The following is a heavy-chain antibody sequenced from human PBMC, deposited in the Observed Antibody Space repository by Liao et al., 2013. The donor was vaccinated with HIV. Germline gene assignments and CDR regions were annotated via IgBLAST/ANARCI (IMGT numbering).Heavy chain of an antibody. Sequence: QVQLQESGPGLVKPSETLSLICTVSGGSISSYYWSWIRQPAGKGLEWIGRMSTSGNNYNPSLKSRVTMSVDTSKKQFSLKVSSVTAADTAVYYCARERYYGSGSYSFDYWGQGTLVTVSS. J-gene: IGHJ4*02. V-gene: IGHV4-4*07. CDR3: ARERYYGSGSYSFDY. D-gene: IGHD3-10*01. CDR1: GGSISSYY. CDR2: MSTSGN.